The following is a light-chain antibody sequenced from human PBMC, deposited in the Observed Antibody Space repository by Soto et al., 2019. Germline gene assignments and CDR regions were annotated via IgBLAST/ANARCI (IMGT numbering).Light chain of an antibody. CDR1: SSDVGGYDF. CDR3: CSYAGTYTLV. Sequence: QSALTQPRSVSGSPGQSVTISCTGSSSDVGGYDFVSWYQQHPGKAPKIMISDVSERPSGVPDSFSGSKSANTASLTISGLQAEDEADYYCCSYAGTYTLVFGGGTKLTVL. CDR2: DVS. V-gene: IGLV2-11*01. J-gene: IGLJ3*02.